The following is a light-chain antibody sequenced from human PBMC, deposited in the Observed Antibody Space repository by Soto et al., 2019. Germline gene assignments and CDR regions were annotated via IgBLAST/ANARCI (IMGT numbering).Light chain of an antibody. CDR2: FAS. V-gene: IGKV3-15*01. CDR3: QQYNTWALP. CDR1: QSGGNN. Sequence: ETVRTKAPATLYVSPGEKATLSCPASQSGGNNLAWYQQKPGQAPRFLIYFASTRATGIPARFSGSGSGTEFSLTVSILQSAAVELCYCQQYNTWALPFCGATKLESK. J-gene: IGKJ4*01.